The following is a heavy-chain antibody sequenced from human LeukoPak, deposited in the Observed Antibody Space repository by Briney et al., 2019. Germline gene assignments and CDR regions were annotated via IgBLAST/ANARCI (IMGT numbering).Heavy chain of an antibody. J-gene: IGHJ4*02. CDR2: IYYSGST. Sequence: SQTLSLTCTVSGGSISSVDYYWRWIRPPPGKGLEWIGYIYYSGSTYYNPSLKSRVTISVDTSKNQFSLKLSSVTAADTAVYYCARDLVGDYYFDYWGQGTLVTVSS. V-gene: IGHV4-30-4*01. CDR3: ARDLVGDYYFDY. D-gene: IGHD2-8*02. CDR1: GGSISSVDYY.